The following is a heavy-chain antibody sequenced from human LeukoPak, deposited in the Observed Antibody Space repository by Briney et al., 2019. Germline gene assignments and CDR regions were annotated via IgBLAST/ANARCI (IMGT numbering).Heavy chain of an antibody. Sequence: ASVKVSCKASGYTFSSYDINWVRQATGQGLEWMGWMNPNSGNTGYPQKFQGRVTITRNTSISTAYMELRNLRSEDTAVYYCARVGIAAAGTGWFDPWGQGTLVTVSS. J-gene: IGHJ5*02. V-gene: IGHV1-8*03. CDR3: ARVGIAAAGTGWFDP. CDR2: MNPNSGNT. CDR1: GYTFSSYD. D-gene: IGHD6-13*01.